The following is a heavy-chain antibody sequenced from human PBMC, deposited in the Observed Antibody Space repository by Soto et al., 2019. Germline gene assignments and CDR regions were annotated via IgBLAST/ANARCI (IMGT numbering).Heavy chain of an antibody. Sequence: GGCLRLSCSASYFDFSIYGIHWFRQAPGKGLEWVAASSYDGRETFYADSAKGRFTVSKEMSKNTAFLQMNALRHEDTAVYFCARDSGWPILNFDNWGQGTPVTVSS. J-gene: IGHJ4*02. CDR2: SSYDGRET. V-gene: IGHV3-30*03. CDR1: YFDFSIYG. CDR3: ARDSGWPILNFDN. D-gene: IGHD3-10*01.